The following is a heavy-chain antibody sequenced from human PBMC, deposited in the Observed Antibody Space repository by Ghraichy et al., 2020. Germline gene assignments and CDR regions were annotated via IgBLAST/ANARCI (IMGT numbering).Heavy chain of an antibody. CDR3: ARFSAPPAYDAFDI. CDR1: GGSISSSNW. Sequence: SQTLSLTCAVSGGSISSSNWWSWVRQPPGKGLEWIGEIYHSGSPNYNPSLKSRVTISVDKSKNQFSLKLSSVTAADTAVYYCARFSAPPAYDAFDIWGQGTMVTVSS. D-gene: IGHD3-10*01. V-gene: IGHV4-4*02. J-gene: IGHJ3*02. CDR2: IYHSGSP.